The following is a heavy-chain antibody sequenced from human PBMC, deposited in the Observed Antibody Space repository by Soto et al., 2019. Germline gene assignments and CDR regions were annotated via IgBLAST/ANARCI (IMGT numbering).Heavy chain of an antibody. J-gene: IGHJ4*01. CDR2: INPNSGGT. CDR3: ARNDGSGGSCYDANLDY. CDR1: GYTFTGYY. Sequence: ASVKVSCKASGYTFTGYYMHWVRQAPGQGLEWMGWINPNSGGTNYAQKFQGWVTMTRDTSISTAYMELSRLRSADTAADYYARNDGSGGSCYDANLDYRGQRTLGPVSS. D-gene: IGHD2-15*01. V-gene: IGHV1-2*04.